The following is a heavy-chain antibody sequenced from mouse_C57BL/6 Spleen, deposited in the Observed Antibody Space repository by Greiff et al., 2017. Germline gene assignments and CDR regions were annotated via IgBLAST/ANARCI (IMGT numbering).Heavy chain of an antibody. J-gene: IGHJ1*03. CDR3: ARQGVYYDYDVRYFDV. V-gene: IGHV5-6*01. D-gene: IGHD2-4*01. CDR1: GFTFSSYG. Sequence: EVQLVESGGDLVKPGGSLKLSCAASGFTFSSYGMSWVRQTPDKRLEWVATISSGGSYTYYPDSVKGRFTISRDNAKNTLYLQMSSLKSEDTAMYYCARQGVYYDYDVRYFDVWGTGTTVTVSS. CDR2: ISSGGSYT.